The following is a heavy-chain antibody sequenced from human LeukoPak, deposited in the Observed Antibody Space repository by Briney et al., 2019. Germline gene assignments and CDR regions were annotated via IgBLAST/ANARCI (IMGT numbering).Heavy chain of an antibody. J-gene: IGHJ4*02. CDR1: GGSISSGGYY. CDR3: AREYSSSSGGYFDY. Sequence: SQTLSLTCTVSGGSISSGGYYWSWIRQHPGKGLEWIGYIYYGGSTYYNPSLKSRVTISVDTSKNQFSLKLSSVTAADTAVYYCAREYSSSSGGYFDYWGQGTLVTVSS. CDR2: IYYGGST. V-gene: IGHV4-31*03. D-gene: IGHD6-6*01.